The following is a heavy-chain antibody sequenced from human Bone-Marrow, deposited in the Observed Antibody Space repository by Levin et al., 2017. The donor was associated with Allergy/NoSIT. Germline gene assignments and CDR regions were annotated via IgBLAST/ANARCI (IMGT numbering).Heavy chain of an antibody. J-gene: IGHJ4*02. CDR1: GYSFPTYW. V-gene: IGHV5-51*01. Sequence: LGESLKISCQVSGYSFPTYWIGWVRQMPGKGLEWMGFIYPGDSDTKYSPSFQGQVTISVDKSINTAYLQWSSLKASDTAIYYCARGSGWYGPFDYWGQGTLVSVSS. D-gene: IGHD6-19*01. CDR3: ARGSGWYGPFDY. CDR2: IYPGDSDT.